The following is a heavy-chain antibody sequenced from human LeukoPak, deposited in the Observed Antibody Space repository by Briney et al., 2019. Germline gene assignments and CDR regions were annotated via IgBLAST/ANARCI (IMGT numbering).Heavy chain of an antibody. Sequence: SETLSRTCTVSGGSISSSSYYWGWIRQPPGKGLEWTGSIYYSGSTYYNPSLKSRVTISVDTSKNQFSLKLSSVTAADTAVYYCASTYYYDSSGYYPNWFDPWGQGTLVTVSS. CDR2: IYYSGST. CDR3: ASTYYYDSSGYYPNWFDP. D-gene: IGHD3-22*01. J-gene: IGHJ5*02. V-gene: IGHV4-39*01. CDR1: GGSISSSSYY.